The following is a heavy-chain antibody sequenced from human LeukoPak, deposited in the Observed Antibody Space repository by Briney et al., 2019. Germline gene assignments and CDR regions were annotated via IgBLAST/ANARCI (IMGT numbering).Heavy chain of an antibody. CDR1: GFTFSSYS. CDR2: ISSSSSYI. D-gene: IGHD5-18*01. CDR3: AREGGYSYGIDAFDI. Sequence: GGSLRLSCAASGFTFSSYSMNWVRQAPGKGLEWVSSISSSSSYIYYADSVKGRFTISRGNAKNSLYLQMNSLRAEDTAVYYCAREGGYSYGIDAFDIWGQGTMVTASS. J-gene: IGHJ3*02. V-gene: IGHV3-21*01.